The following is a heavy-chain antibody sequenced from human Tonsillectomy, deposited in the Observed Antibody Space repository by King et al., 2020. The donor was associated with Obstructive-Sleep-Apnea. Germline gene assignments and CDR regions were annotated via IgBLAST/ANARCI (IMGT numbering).Heavy chain of an antibody. CDR3: AGMTQTDAFDI. V-gene: IGHV3-48*04. CDR2: ISSSSGTI. Sequence: VQLVESGGGLVQPGGSLRLSCAASGFTFSRYSMDWVRQAPGKGLEWVSYISSSSGTIYYADSVKGRFTISRDNAKSSLYLQMNSLRADDTAVYYCAGMTQTDAFDIWDQGTRVTVSS. J-gene: IGHJ3*02. CDR1: GFTFSRYS.